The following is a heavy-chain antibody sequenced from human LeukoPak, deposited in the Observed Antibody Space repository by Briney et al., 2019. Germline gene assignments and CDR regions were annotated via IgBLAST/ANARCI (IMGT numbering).Heavy chain of an antibody. D-gene: IGHD3-10*01. CDR1: GGSIRSSYYY. V-gene: IGHV4-39*07. J-gene: IGHJ4*02. Sequence: SETLSLTCTVSGGSIRSSYYYWGWIRQPPGTGLEWIGSIYDSGSTYYNPSLKSRVTISVDTSKNQFSLKLNSVTAADTAVYYCARSDTGSGSYYDFDYWGQGTLVTVSP. CDR3: ARSDTGSGSYYDFDY. CDR2: IYDSGST.